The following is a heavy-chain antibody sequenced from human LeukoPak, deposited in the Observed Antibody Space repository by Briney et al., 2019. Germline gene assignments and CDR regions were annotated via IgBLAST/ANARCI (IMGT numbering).Heavy chain of an antibody. V-gene: IGHV4-34*01. J-gene: IGHJ4*02. CDR3: ARHSFSSGWKSFDY. Sequence: SETLSLTCAVYGGSFSGYYWSWIRQPPGKGLEWIGEINHSGSTNYNPSLKSRVTISVDTSKNQFSLKLSSVTAADTAVYSCARHSFSSGWKSFDYWGQGTLVTVSS. CDR2: INHSGST. CDR1: GGSFSGYY. D-gene: IGHD6-19*01.